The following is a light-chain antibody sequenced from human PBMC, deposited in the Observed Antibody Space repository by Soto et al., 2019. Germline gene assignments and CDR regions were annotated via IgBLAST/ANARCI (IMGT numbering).Light chain of an antibody. V-gene: IGKV4-1*01. CDR2: WAS. CDR1: RTVLSSSTNRNF. Sequence: DIVMTQSPDSLAVSLGERATINCKSSRTVLSSSTNRNFLAWYQKKVGQPPRLLIYWASTRDSGVPDRFSGSGSGTDFTLTISSLQAEDVAVYYCQQYYSSPFTFGPGTKVDIK. CDR3: QQYYSSPFT. J-gene: IGKJ3*01.